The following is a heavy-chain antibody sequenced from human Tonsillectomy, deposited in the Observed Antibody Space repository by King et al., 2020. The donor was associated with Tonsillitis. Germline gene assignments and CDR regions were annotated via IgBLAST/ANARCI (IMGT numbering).Heavy chain of an antibody. J-gene: IGHJ4*02. V-gene: IGHV3-23*04. CDR1: GFTFSSYA. CDR2: ISGSGDST. CDR3: AKSDCCRTHCYFLDY. D-gene: IGHD2-21*02. Sequence: VQLVESGGGLVQPGESLRLSCAGPGFTFSSYAVSWVRQAPGKGLEWGSAISGSGDSTDYADSVGGRFTISRDNSKNTVLLQMNSLRVEDTAIYYCAKSDCCRTHCYFLDYWGQGTLVTVSS.